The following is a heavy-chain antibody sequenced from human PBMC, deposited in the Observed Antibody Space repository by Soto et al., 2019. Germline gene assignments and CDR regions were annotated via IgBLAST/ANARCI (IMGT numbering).Heavy chain of an antibody. CDR2: IRSKAYGGTT. Sequence: GGSLRLSCTALGFTFGDYAMSWVRQAPGKGLEWVGFIRSKAYGGTTEYAASVKGRFTISRDDSKSIAYLQMNSLKTEDTAVYYCTRGHCGGDCPLDYWGQGTLVTVSS. CDR1: GFTFGDYA. J-gene: IGHJ4*02. D-gene: IGHD2-21*02. V-gene: IGHV3-49*04. CDR3: TRGHCGGDCPLDY.